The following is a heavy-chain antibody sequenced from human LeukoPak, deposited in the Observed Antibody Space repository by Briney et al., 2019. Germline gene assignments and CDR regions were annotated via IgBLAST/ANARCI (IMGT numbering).Heavy chain of an antibody. J-gene: IGHJ4*02. CDR1: GFTFSSYG. D-gene: IGHD3-3*01. Sequence: GGSLRLSCAASGFTFSSYGMHWVRQAPGKGLEWVAFIRYDGSKKYYTDSVKGRFTISRDNSKNTLYLQMNSLRAEDTAVYYCAKDRGISIFGVVVTTPAFFDYWGQGTLVTVSS. CDR2: IRYDGSKK. V-gene: IGHV3-30*02. CDR3: AKDRGISIFGVVVTTPAFFDY.